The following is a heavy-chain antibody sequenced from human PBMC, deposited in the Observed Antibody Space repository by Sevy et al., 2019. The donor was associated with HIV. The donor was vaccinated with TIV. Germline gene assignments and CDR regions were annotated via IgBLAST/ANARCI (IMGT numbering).Heavy chain of an antibody. D-gene: IGHD3-16*01. Sequence: GGSLRLSCAASGFTFSIYAMSWARQAPGKGLEWVSGISGSGGGTYYADSVKGRFTISRDNSKNSLYLLMHSLRAEDAAVYYCAKDLTLGDVGGDFDYWGQEPWSPSPQ. V-gene: IGHV3-23*01. J-gene: IGHJ4*01. CDR3: AKDLTLGDVGGDFDY. CDR1: GFTFSIYA. CDR2: ISGSGGGT.